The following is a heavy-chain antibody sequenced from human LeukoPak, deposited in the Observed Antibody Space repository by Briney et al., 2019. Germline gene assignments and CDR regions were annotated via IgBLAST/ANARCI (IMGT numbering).Heavy chain of an antibody. J-gene: IGHJ4*02. CDR1: GFSVGTKY. D-gene: IGHD6-19*01. V-gene: IGHV3-53*01. CDR3: ARDPAVTGDPYYFDY. Sequence: GGSLRLSCVASGFSVGTKYMSWVRQAPGKGLEWVSVIYGGDSTYYADSVKGRFTISRDTSKNTVYLQMNSLSAEDTAVYFCARDPAVTGDPYYFDYWGQGILVTVSS. CDR2: IYGGDST.